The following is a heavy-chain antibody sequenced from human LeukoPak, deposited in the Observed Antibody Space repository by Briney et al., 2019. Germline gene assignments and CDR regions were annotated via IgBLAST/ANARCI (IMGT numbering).Heavy chain of an antibody. J-gene: IGHJ6*03. CDR3: ARDVLRAIFGVVDYYYMDV. CDR2: IYTSGST. Sequence: SETLSLTCTVSGGSISSYYWSWIRQPAGKGLEWIGCIYTSGSTNYNPSLKSRVTMSVDTSKNQFSLKLSSVTAADTAVYYCARDVLRAIFGVVDYYYMDVWGKGTTVTVSS. V-gene: IGHV4-4*07. CDR1: GGSISSYY. D-gene: IGHD3-3*01.